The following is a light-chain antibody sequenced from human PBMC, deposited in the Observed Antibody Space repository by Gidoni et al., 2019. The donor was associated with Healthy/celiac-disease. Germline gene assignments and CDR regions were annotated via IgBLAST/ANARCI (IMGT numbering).Light chain of an antibody. J-gene: IGLJ2*01. Sequence: QTVVTQEPSLTVSPVGTVTLTCASSTGAVTNANSPNWFQQKSGQAPRSLIYSATKKYSWTPARFSGSLLGGKAALTLSRVHPEDEAEYYCLLYYGGAHLGGFGGGTKLTVL. CDR1: TGAVTNANS. CDR3: LLYYGGAHLGG. V-gene: IGLV7-43*01. CDR2: SAT.